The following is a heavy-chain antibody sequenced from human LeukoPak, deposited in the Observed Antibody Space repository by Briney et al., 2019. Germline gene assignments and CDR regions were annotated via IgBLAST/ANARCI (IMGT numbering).Heavy chain of an antibody. V-gene: IGHV4-39*01. D-gene: IGHD6-13*01. Sequence: SETLSLTCTVSGGSISSYYWGWIRQPPGKGLEWIGSIYYSGSTYYNPSLKSRVTISVDTSKNQFSLKLSSVTAADTAVYYCAAGYSSSWYHFWGQGTLVTVSS. CDR3: AAGYSSSWYHF. CDR1: GGSISSYY. J-gene: IGHJ4*02. CDR2: IYYSGST.